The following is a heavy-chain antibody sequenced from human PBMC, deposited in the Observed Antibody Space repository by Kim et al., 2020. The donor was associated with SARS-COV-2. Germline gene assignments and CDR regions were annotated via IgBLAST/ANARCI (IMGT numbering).Heavy chain of an antibody. V-gene: IGHV5-51*01. Sequence: TRYSPSFQGQVTISADKSISTAYLQWSSLKASDTAMYYCARWGVAVPSDYWGQGTLVTVSS. CDR3: ARWGVAVPSDY. J-gene: IGHJ4*02. CDR2: T. D-gene: IGHD2-15*01.